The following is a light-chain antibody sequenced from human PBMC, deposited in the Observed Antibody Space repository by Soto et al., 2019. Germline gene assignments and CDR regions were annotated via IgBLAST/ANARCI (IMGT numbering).Light chain of an antibody. CDR3: QQSNSSPLT. Sequence: DTQMTQSPSSLSASVGDRVTITCRASQGITKYLNWYQQKPGKAPKLLIYAASSLQSGVPSRFSGSGYGTDFTLTISSLQPEDSATHFCQQSNSSPLTFGGGTTVEIK. CDR2: AAS. V-gene: IGKV1-39*01. J-gene: IGKJ4*01. CDR1: QGITKY.